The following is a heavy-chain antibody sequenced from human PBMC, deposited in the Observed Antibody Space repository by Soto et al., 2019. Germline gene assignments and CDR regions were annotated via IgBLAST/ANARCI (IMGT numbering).Heavy chain of an antibody. CDR3: ARVTIRRTALGHCYCYGMDV. Sequence: QVKLVQSGAEVKKPGASVKVSCKASGYTFTSYAMHWVRQAPGQRLEWMGWINAGNGNTKYSQKFQGRVTITRDTSASTAYKEPSSLRYELNVVNYCARVTIRRTALGHCYCYGMDVWGQGTTVTLSS. J-gene: IGHJ6*02. V-gene: IGHV1-3*01. D-gene: IGHD5-18*01. CDR1: GYTFTSYA. CDR2: INAGNGNT.